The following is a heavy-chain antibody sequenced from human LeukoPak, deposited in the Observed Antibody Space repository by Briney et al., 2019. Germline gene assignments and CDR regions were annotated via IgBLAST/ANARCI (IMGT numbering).Heavy chain of an antibody. D-gene: IGHD3-10*01. J-gene: IGHJ4*02. CDR3: ARFYGSGSSPDY. CDR2: IIPIFGTA. CDR1: GGTFSSYA. Sequence: SVKVSCKASGGTFSSYAISWVRQAPGQGLEWMGGIIPIFGTANYAQKLQGRVTMTTDTSTSTAYMELRSLRSDDTAVYYCARFYGSGSSPDYWGQGTLVTVSS. V-gene: IGHV1-69*05.